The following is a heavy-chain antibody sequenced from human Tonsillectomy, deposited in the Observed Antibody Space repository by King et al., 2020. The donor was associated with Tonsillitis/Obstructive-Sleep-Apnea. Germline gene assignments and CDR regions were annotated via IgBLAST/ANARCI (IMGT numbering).Heavy chain of an antibody. CDR1: GFTFSSYE. Sequence: QLVQSGGGLVQPGGSLRLSCAASGFTFSSYEMNWVRQAPGKGLEWVSYISSSGSTIYYADSVKGRFTIARDNAKNSLYLQMNSLRAEDTAVYYCARDYDSYGSYYYSYDYMDVWGKGTTVTVSS. V-gene: IGHV3-48*03. J-gene: IGHJ6*03. D-gene: IGHD5-18*01. CDR3: ARDYDSYGSYYYSYDYMDV. CDR2: ISSSGSTI.